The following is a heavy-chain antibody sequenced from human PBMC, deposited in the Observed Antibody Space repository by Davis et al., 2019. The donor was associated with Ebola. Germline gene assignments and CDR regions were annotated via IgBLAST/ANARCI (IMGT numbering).Heavy chain of an antibody. Sequence: PSETLSLTCTVSGGSISSYYWSWIRQPPGKGLEWIGYIYYSGSTNYNPSLKSRVTISVDTSKNQFSLKLSSVTAADTAVYYCARGPVYGDYDSYWGQGTLVTVSS. V-gene: IGHV4-59*12. J-gene: IGHJ4*02. CDR2: IYYSGST. CDR1: GGSISSYY. D-gene: IGHD4-17*01. CDR3: ARGPVYGDYDSY.